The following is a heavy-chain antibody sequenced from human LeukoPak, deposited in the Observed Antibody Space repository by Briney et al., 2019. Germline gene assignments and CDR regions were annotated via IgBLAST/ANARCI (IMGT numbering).Heavy chain of an antibody. CDR1: GGSFSGYY. D-gene: IGHD3-16*01. J-gene: IGHJ4*02. V-gene: IGHV4-34*01. CDR3: ARACFWVDY. Sequence: SETLSLTCAVYGGSFSGYYWSWIRQPPGKGLEWIGEINHSGSTNYNPSLKSRVTTSVDTSKNQFSLKLSSVTAADTAVYYCARACFWVDYWGQGTLVTVSS. CDR2: INHSGST.